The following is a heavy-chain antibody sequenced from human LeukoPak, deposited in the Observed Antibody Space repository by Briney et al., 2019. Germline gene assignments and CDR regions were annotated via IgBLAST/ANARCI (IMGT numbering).Heavy chain of an antibody. Sequence: SETLSPTCTVSGGSISSGGDYWSWIRQHPGKGLEWIGYISYSGTTYYNPSLKSRITISLDTSKNQFSLELSSVTAADTAVYYCARHLSPRGKPISNYYYYYGMDVWGQGTTVTVSS. J-gene: IGHJ6*02. CDR1: GGSISSGGDY. CDR3: ARHLSPRGKPISNYYYYYGMDV. CDR2: ISYSGTT. D-gene: IGHD2/OR15-2a*01. V-gene: IGHV4-31*03.